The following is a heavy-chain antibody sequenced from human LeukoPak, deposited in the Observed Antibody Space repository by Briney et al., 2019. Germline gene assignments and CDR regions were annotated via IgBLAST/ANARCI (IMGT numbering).Heavy chain of an antibody. CDR1: GGSISSYY. Sequence: SETLSLTCTVSGGSISSYYWSWIRQPAGKGLEWIGRIYSSGRTDRTEYNSSLKSRVTLSIDTSKNQFYLKLSPVTAADTALYYCARERQGWWLDSWGQGTLVTVSS. V-gene: IGHV4-4*07. CDR3: ARERQGWWLDS. J-gene: IGHJ5*01. CDR2: IYSSGRT. D-gene: IGHD5-24*01.